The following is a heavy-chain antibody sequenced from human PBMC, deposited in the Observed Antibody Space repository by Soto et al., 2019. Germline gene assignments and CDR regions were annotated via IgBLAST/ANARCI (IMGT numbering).Heavy chain of an antibody. CDR3: ARGIIIHGAYGMDV. Sequence: GXSLKVSCKASVYTFTGYYMHWVRQAPGQGLEWMGWINPNSGGTNYGQKFQGWVTMTRDTSISTAYMELSRLRSEDTAVYYCARGIIIHGAYGMDVWGQGTTVTVSS. D-gene: IGHD3-10*01. J-gene: IGHJ6*02. V-gene: IGHV1-2*04. CDR2: INPNSGGT. CDR1: VYTFTGYY.